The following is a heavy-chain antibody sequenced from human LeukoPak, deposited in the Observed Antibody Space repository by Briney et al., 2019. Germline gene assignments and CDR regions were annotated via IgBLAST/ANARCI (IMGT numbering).Heavy chain of an antibody. Sequence: GGSLRLSCAASGFTFSTYNMNWVRQAPGKGLEWVSYIHTRGSLINYADSVKGRFTVSRDDAENTLYLQMNSLRVEDTAIYYCARAIDFWRGNQFTYYFDSWGQGTPVTVSS. CDR2: IHTRGSLI. J-gene: IGHJ4*02. CDR1: GFTFSTYN. V-gene: IGHV3-48*03. D-gene: IGHD3-3*01. CDR3: ARAIDFWRGNQFTYYFDS.